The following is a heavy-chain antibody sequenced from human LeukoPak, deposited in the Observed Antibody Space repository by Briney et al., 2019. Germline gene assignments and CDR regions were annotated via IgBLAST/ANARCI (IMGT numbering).Heavy chain of an antibody. J-gene: IGHJ1*01. CDR1: GFTFSSYG. CDR2: IRYDGSNK. D-gene: IGHD3-22*01. CDR3: AKDPHYYDDSGQYFQY. V-gene: IGHV3-30*02. Sequence: GGSLRLSCAASGFTFSSYGMHWVRQAPGKGLEWVAFIRYDGSNKYYADSVKGRFTISRDNSKNTLYLQMNSLRAEDTAVYYCAKDPHYYDDSGQYFQYWGQGTLVTVSS.